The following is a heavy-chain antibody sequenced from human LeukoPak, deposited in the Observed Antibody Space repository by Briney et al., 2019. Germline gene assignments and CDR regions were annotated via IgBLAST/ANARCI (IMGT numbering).Heavy chain of an antibody. CDR2: IIPIFGTA. CDR3: ASFEDRYCSSTSCYTGDY. J-gene: IGHJ4*02. V-gene: IGHV1-69*13. CDR1: GGTFSSYA. D-gene: IGHD2-2*02. Sequence: GASVKVSCKASGGTFSSYAISWVRQAPGQGLEWMGGIIPIFGTANYAQKFQGRVTITADESTSTAYMEPSSLRSEDTAVYYCASFEDRYCSSTSCYTGDYWGQGTLVTVSS.